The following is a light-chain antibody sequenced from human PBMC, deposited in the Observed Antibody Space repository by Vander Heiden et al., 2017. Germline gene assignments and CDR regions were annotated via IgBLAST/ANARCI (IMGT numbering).Light chain of an antibody. CDR2: AAS. J-gene: IGKJ2*01. Sequence: IQMTQSPSSLSASVGDRVTITCRASQSISSYLNWYQQKPGKAPKLLIYAASSLQSGVPSRFSGSGPGTEFTLTISSLQPEDFATYYCQHGDCTPANTFGQGTKLEIK. V-gene: IGKV1-39*01. CDR1: QSISSY. CDR3: QHGDCTPANT.